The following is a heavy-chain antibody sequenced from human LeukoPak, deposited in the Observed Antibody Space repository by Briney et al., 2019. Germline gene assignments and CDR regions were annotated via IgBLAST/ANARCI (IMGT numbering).Heavy chain of an antibody. CDR1: GFTFSSYG. Sequence: QAGGSLRLSCAASGFTFSSYGMHWVRQAPGKGLEWVANINQDGSEKNFVDSVKGRFTISRDNAKNSLYLQMNSLRAEDTAVYYCATVESKWLLPPFDYWGQGTLVTVSS. CDR3: ATVESKWLLPPFDY. D-gene: IGHD5-12*01. CDR2: INQDGSEK. J-gene: IGHJ4*02. V-gene: IGHV3-7*01.